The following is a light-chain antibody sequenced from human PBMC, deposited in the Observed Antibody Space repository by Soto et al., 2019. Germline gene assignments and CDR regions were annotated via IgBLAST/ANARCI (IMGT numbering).Light chain of an antibody. Sequence: DIVMTQSTLSLPVTPGEPDSNSCRSSQSLLDSNGYNCYDCYLQKPARSPQLLIFLVAYRASGGLDRFCGGGSGRDFTLKISRVEAEDVGLYYCMQALHTPLTFGEGTRLEIK. CDR3: MQALHTPLT. CDR1: QSLLDSNGYNC. V-gene: IGKV2-28*01. J-gene: IGKJ5*01. CDR2: LVA.